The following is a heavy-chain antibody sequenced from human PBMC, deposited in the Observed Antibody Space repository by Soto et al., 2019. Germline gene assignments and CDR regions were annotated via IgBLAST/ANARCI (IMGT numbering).Heavy chain of an antibody. Sequence: TLSLTCAVSSGSISSSNWWSWVRQPPGKGLEWIGEIYYSGSTYYNPSLKSRVTISVDTSKNQFSLKLSSVTAADTAVYYCARRRAEGSGYTSGPYGMDVWGQGTTVTVSS. J-gene: IGHJ6*02. D-gene: IGHD3-22*01. CDR3: ARRRAEGSGYTSGPYGMDV. CDR1: SGSISSSNW. CDR2: IYYSGST. V-gene: IGHV4-4*02.